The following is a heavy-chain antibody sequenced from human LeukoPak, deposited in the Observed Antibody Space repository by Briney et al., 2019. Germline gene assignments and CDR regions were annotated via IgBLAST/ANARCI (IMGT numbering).Heavy chain of an antibody. CDR2: MYYSGTT. J-gene: IGHJ5*02. CDR3: ARINSHSDNYYYPWFDP. Sequence: SETLSLTCTVSGGSISSSSYYWGWIRQPPGKGLEWIGSMYYSGTTYYNSSLKSRVTLSVDTSNNQFSLKLSSVTAADTALYYCARINSHSDNYYYPWFDPWGQGILVTVSS. CDR1: GGSISSSSYY. D-gene: IGHD3-22*01. V-gene: IGHV4-39*07.